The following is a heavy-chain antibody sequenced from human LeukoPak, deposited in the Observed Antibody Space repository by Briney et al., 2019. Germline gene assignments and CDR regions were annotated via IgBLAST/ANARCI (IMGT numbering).Heavy chain of an antibody. CDR2: AYSDGNT. Sequence: RPGGSLRLSCAASGITVNSTYISWVRQAPGKGLEWVSVAYSDGNTYYAGSVKGRFTISRDNSKNTLFLQMNSLRAEDTAVYYCARLFGSGWPGYFYYAMDVWGQGTTVAVSS. J-gene: IGHJ6*02. V-gene: IGHV3-66*04. CDR3: ARLFGSGWPGYFYYAMDV. CDR1: GITVNSTY. D-gene: IGHD6-19*01.